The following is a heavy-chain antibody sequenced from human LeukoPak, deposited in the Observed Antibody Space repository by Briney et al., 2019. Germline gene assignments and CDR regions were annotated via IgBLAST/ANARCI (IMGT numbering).Heavy chain of an antibody. CDR2: IDSDGSST. J-gene: IGHJ4*02. CDR1: GFTFSNYW. Sequence: GGSLRLSCAASGFTFSNYWMHWVRQAPGKGLVWVPRIDSDGSSTNYADSVKGRFTISRDNAKNTLYLQMNSLRAEDTAVYYCARGTGYGTSWGQGTLVTVSS. V-gene: IGHV3-74*01. CDR3: ARGTGYGTS. D-gene: IGHD1-14*01.